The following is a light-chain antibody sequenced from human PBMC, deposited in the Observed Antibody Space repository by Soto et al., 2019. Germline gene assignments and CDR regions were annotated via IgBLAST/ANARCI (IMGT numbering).Light chain of an antibody. Sequence: QSALTQPASVSGSPGQSITISCTGTSSAVGGYNYVSWYQQHPGKATKLMIYDVSNRPSGVSNRFSGSKSGNTASLTISGLQAEDEADYYGSSYTSSSTLVFGGGTKLTVL. J-gene: IGLJ2*01. CDR1: SSAVGGYNY. CDR2: DVS. V-gene: IGLV2-14*01. CDR3: SSYTSSSTLV.